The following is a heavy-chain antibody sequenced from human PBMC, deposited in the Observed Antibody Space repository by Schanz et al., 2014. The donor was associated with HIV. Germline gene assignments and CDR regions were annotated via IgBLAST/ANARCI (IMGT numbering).Heavy chain of an antibody. CDR2: INPSGDST. J-gene: IGHJ4*02. V-gene: IGHV1-46*01. Sequence: QVQLVQSEAEVKKPGASVKVSCKTSGYTFTGYYMHWVRQAPGQGLEWMGVINPSGDSTSYAQKFQGRVTMSMDTSISTAYMELYGLTYDDTAVYYCVRDSAARDLDLDYWGLGTLVTVSS. CDR1: GYTFTGYY. CDR3: VRDSAARDLDLDY. D-gene: IGHD2-21*02.